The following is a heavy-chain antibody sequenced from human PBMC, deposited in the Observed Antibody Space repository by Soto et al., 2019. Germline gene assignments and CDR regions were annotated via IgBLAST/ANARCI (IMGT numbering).Heavy chain of an antibody. CDR2: VFHSGDT. D-gene: IGHD3-22*01. Sequence: QVHLQESGLGLVKPSGTLSLTCVVSGGSISGRNWWSWVRQAPGKGLGWIGEVFHSGDTTYSPSLRSRVTISVDKSKNQFSLNLISVTAADTAVYYCTRLIYDSRLNYFYFDLWGQGALVTVSS. CDR3: TRLIYDSRLNYFYFDL. CDR1: GGSISGRNW. V-gene: IGHV4-4*02. J-gene: IGHJ4*02.